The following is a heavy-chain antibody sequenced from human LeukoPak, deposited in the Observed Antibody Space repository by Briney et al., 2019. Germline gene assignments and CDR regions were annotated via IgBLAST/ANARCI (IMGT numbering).Heavy chain of an antibody. CDR3: ARGVGFSHDAFDI. CDR1: GFTFSSYA. J-gene: IGHJ3*02. CDR2: ISYDGSNK. V-gene: IGHV3-30-3*01. D-gene: IGHD2-15*01. Sequence: RPGGSLSLSCAPSGFTFSSYAMHWARHAPGKGLEWVAFISYDGSNKYYADSVKGRFTISRDNSKNSLYLQMNSLRAEDTAVYYCARGVGFSHDAFDIWGQGTMVTVSS.